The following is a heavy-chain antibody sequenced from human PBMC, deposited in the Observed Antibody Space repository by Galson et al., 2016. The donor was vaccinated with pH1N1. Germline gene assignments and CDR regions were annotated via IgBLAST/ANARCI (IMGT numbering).Heavy chain of an antibody. CDR3: ASTRPEFRYFDWQKPHSFDY. CDR2: IYLGDSHT. V-gene: IGHV5-51*01. D-gene: IGHD3-9*01. CDR1: GYSLTNYW. J-gene: IGHJ4*02. Sequence: QSGAEVKKPGGSLKISCEGFGYSLTNYWIVWVRQMPGQGLEWMGIIYLGDSHTSYSPSFQGQVTISADKSISTAYLERSGLKASDTATYYCASTRPEFRYFDWQKPHSFDYWGQGTLVTVSS.